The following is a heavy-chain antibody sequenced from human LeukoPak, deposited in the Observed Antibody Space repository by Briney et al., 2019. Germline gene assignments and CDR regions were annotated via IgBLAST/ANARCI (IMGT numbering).Heavy chain of an antibody. Sequence: GGSLRLSCAASGFTVSSNYMSWVRQAPGKGLEWVSVIYSGGSTYYADSVKGRFTISRDNSKNTLYLQMNSLRAEDTAVYYCARVLVRRGYSYGPSDYWGQGTLVTVSS. J-gene: IGHJ4*02. D-gene: IGHD5-18*01. CDR3: ARVLVRRGYSYGPSDY. CDR1: GFTVSSNY. CDR2: IYSGGST. V-gene: IGHV3-53*01.